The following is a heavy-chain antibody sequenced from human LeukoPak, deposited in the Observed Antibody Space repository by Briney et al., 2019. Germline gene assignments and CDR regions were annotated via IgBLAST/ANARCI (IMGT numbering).Heavy chain of an antibody. CDR2: IHFSGDI. Sequence: PSETLSLSCTVSGGSVNSGHHYWSWTRHHPAKGLEWIGFIHFSGDIYYNPSLKSRLTISVDTSKNQFSLRLSPVTAADTAVYHCARGEAVPAAMGDLFDYWGQGTLVTVSS. J-gene: IGHJ4*02. CDR3: ARGEAVPAAMGDLFDY. CDR1: GGSVNSGHHY. D-gene: IGHD2-2*01. V-gene: IGHV4-31*03.